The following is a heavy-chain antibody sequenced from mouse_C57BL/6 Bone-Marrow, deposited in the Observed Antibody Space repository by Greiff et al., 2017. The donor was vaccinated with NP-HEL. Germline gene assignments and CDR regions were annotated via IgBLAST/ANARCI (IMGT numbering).Heavy chain of an antibody. Sequence: QVQLQQSGPELVKPGASVKISCKASGYAFSSSWMNWVKQRPGKGLEWIGRIYPGDGDTNYNGTFKGKVTLTADTSSSTAYMQLSSLTSEDTAVYFCAWVYRGYGSDYYGYWGKGATLTVSS. D-gene: IGHD1-1*01. CDR3: AWVYRGYGSDYYGY. V-gene: IGHV1-82*01. CDR1: GYAFSSSW. J-gene: IGHJ2*01. CDR2: IYPGDGDT.